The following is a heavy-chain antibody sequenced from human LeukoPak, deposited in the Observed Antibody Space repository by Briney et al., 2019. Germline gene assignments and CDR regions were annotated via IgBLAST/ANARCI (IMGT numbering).Heavy chain of an antibody. CDR3: ARHEKLGQFDY. CDR2: VYYSGSA. CDR1: SGSISSYY. V-gene: IGHV4-59*08. J-gene: IGHJ4*02. D-gene: IGHD3-10*01. Sequence: SETLSLTCTVSSGSISSYYWSWIRQPPGKGLEWIGYVYYSGSANYNPSLKSRATISVDTSKNQFSLKLSSVTAADTAVYYCARHEKLGQFDYWGQGTLVTVSS.